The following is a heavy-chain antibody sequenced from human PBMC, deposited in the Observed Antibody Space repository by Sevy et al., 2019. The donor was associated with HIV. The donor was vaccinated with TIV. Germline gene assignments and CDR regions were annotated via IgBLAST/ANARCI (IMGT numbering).Heavy chain of an antibody. CDR2: IYHTGNT. CDR1: DDSITSGASS. Sequence: SETLSLTCSVSDDSITSGASSWNWIRQPPGKGLEWIGYIYHTGNTYYSPSLKSRLTISVDRSKNQFSLNLTSVTAADTAVYYCARDGGTLTVPGSFDIWGQGTMVTVSS. D-gene: IGHD3-9*01. V-gene: IGHV4-30-2*01. CDR3: ARDGGTLTVPGSFDI. J-gene: IGHJ3*02.